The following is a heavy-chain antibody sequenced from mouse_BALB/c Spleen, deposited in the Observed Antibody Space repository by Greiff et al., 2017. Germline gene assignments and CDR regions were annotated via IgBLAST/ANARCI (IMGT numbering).Heavy chain of an antibody. V-gene: IGHV2-2*02. J-gene: IGHJ4*01. D-gene: IGHD2-4*01. CDR3: TRAMIRYAMDY. Sequence: VKVVESGPGLVQPSQSLSITCTVSGFSLTSYGVPWVRQSPGKGLEWLGVIWSGGSTDYNAAFISRLSISKDNSKSQVFFKMNSLQANDTAIYYCTRAMIRYAMDYWGQGTSVTVSS. CDR2: IWSGGST. CDR1: GFSLTSYG.